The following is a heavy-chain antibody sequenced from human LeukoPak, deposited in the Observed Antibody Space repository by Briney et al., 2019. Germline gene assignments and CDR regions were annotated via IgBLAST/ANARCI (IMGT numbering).Heavy chain of an antibody. D-gene: IGHD1-26*01. Sequence: SETLSLTCTVSGGSISSSSYYWGWIRQPPGKGLEWIGSIYYSGSTYYNPSLKSRVTISVDTSKNQFSLKLSSVTAADTAVYYCARGPWWELESVKYYFDYWGQGTLVTVSS. J-gene: IGHJ4*02. CDR3: ARGPWWELESVKYYFDY. V-gene: IGHV4-39*07. CDR1: GGSISSSSYY. CDR2: IYYSGST.